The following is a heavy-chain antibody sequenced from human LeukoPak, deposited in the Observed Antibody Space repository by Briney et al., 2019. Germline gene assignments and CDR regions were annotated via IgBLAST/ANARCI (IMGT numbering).Heavy chain of an antibody. D-gene: IGHD3-10*01. Sequence: GGSLTLSCAASGCTFSDYYMSWIRQAPGKGLEWVSYISSSGSTIYYADSVKGRFTISRDNSKNTLYLQMNSLRAEDTAVYYCARDGYSGSGSYSHHFDYWGQGTLVTVSS. CDR2: ISSSGSTI. J-gene: IGHJ4*02. CDR1: GCTFSDYY. V-gene: IGHV3-11*04. CDR3: ARDGYSGSGSYSHHFDY.